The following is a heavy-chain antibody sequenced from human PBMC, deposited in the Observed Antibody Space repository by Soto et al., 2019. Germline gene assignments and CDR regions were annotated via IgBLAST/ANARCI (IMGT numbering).Heavy chain of an antibody. CDR1: GGSISSGGYY. D-gene: IGHD7-27*01. Sequence: QVQLQESGPGLVKPSQTLSLTCTVSGGSISSGGYYWSWIRQHPGKGLEWIGYIYYSGSTYYNPALKTRVTISVDTSKNQFSLKLSFVTAADTAVYYCARTDWGSIYFDYWGQGTLVTVSS. CDR3: ARTDWGSIYFDY. V-gene: IGHV4-31*03. J-gene: IGHJ4*02. CDR2: IYYSGST.